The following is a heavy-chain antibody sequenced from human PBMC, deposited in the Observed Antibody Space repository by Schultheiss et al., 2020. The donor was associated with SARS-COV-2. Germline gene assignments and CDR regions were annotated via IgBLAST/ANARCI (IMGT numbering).Heavy chain of an antibody. Sequence: ASVKVSCKASGYTFTGYYMHWVRQAPGQGLEWMGWINPNSGDAAYAQKFQGRVTMTRDTSKSTAYMELSSLRSDDTAVYYCARGPHARIAVAGTFYYWGQGTLVTVSS. V-gene: IGHV1-2*02. J-gene: IGHJ4*02. CDR3: ARGPHARIAVAGTFYY. CDR1: GYTFTGYY. D-gene: IGHD6-19*01. CDR2: INPNSGDA.